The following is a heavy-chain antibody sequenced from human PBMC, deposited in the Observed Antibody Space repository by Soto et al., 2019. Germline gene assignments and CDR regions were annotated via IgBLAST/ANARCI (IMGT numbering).Heavy chain of an antibody. CDR2: INPRATSA. Sequence: ASVKVSCKASGYTFTSYFIHWVRQAPGQGLEWMGIINPRATSASYAQKFQGRVTMTWDTSTSTVYMELSSLTYEETAVYYCSRGRGGSYGMDVWGQGTTVTVSS. CDR1: GYTFTSYF. J-gene: IGHJ6*02. V-gene: IGHV1-46*01. CDR3: SRGRGGSYGMDV. D-gene: IGHD1-26*01.